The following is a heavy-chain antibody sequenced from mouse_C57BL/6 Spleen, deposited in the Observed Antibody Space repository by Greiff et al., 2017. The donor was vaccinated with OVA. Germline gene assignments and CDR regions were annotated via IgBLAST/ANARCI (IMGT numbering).Heavy chain of an antibody. CDR3: ARSYYYGSSVFAY. D-gene: IGHD1-1*01. Sequence: VKLMESGAELVKPGASVKISCKASGYAFSSYWMNWVKQRPGKGLEWIGQIYPGDGDTNYNGKFKGKATLTADKSSSTAYMQLSSLTSEDSAVYFCARSYYYGSSVFAYWGQGTLVTVSA. CDR2: IYPGDGDT. J-gene: IGHJ3*01. V-gene: IGHV1-80*01. CDR1: GYAFSSYW.